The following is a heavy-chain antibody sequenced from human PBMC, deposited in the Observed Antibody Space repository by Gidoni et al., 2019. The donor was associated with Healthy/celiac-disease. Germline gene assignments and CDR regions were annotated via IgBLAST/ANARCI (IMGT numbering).Heavy chain of an antibody. J-gene: IGHJ3*02. CDR2: IYYSGST. CDR3: ARGSAGYSYGLDAFDI. Sequence: QLQLQESGPGLVKPSETLSLTCTVSGGSISSSSYYWGWIRQPPGKGLEWIGSIYYSGSTYYNPDLKSRVTISVDTSKNQFSLKLSSVTAADTAVYYCARGSAGYSYGLDAFDIWGQGTMVTVSS. CDR1: GGSISSSSYY. V-gene: IGHV4-39*07. D-gene: IGHD5-18*01.